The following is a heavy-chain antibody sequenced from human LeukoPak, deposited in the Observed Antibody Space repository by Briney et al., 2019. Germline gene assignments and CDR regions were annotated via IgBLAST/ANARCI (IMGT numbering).Heavy chain of an antibody. Sequence: GGSLRLSCAASGFTSSNYWMTWVRRAPGKGLEWVANIRKDESQKHYLDSVKGRFTISRDNAKNLLYLQMDSLRVEDTAVYYCARDQPRGTIAARPTAFDIWGQGTMVTVSS. D-gene: IGHD6-6*01. CDR2: IRKDESQK. J-gene: IGHJ3*02. CDR1: GFTSSNYW. V-gene: IGHV3-7*01. CDR3: ARDQPRGTIAARPTAFDI.